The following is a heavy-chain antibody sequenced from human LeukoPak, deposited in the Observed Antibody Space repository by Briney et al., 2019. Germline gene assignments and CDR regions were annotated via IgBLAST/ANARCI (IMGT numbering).Heavy chain of an antibody. CDR1: GYSFTRYW. V-gene: IGHV5-51*01. D-gene: IGHD3-10*01. Sequence: GESLKISCKGSGYSFTRYWIGWVRQMPGKGLEWMGIIYPGDSDTRYSPSFQGQVTISADKSISTAYLQWSSLKASDTAMYYCARHKRFGERGYYFDYWGQGTLVTVSS. CDR2: IYPGDSDT. J-gene: IGHJ4*02. CDR3: ARHKRFGERGYYFDY.